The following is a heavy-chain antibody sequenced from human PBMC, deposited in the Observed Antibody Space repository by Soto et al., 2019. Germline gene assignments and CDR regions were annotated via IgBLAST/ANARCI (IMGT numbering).Heavy chain of an antibody. J-gene: IGHJ6*02. Sequence: PGGSLRLSCAASGFTFSSYAMSWVRQAPGKGLEWVSAISGSGGSTYYADSVKGRFTISRDNSKNTLYLQMNSLRAEDTAVYYCAKDLWNYDHYYCGMDVWGQGTTVTVSS. CDR2: ISGSGGST. D-gene: IGHD1-7*01. CDR3: AKDLWNYDHYYCGMDV. CDR1: GFTFSSYA. V-gene: IGHV3-23*01.